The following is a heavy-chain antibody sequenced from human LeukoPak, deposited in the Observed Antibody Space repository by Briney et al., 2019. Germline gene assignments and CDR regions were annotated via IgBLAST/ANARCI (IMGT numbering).Heavy chain of an antibody. D-gene: IGHD5-18*01. CDR1: GYSISSGYY. V-gene: IGHV4-38-2*02. CDR3: ARAGSRQASGYSYGD. Sequence: PSETLSLTCTVSGYSISSGYYWGWIRQPPGKGLEWIGNIYHSGSTYYNPSLKSRVTISVDTSKNQFFLKLSSVTAADTAVYYCARAGSRQASGYSYGDWGQGTLVTVSS. J-gene: IGHJ4*02. CDR2: IYHSGST.